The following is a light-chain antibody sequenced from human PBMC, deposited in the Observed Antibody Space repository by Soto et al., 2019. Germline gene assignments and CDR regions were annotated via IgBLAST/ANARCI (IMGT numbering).Light chain of an antibody. CDR3: QQSHNWPLT. V-gene: IGKV1-12*01. J-gene: IGKJ5*01. Sequence: DIQMTQSPSSVSASVGDRVTITCRATQGLSGSLAWYQQKPGKAPKLLISVTSRLQSGVPSRFSGSASRTDFTLTIDSLQPEDLATYHCQQSHNWPLTFGHGTRLEIK. CDR2: VTS. CDR1: QGLSGS.